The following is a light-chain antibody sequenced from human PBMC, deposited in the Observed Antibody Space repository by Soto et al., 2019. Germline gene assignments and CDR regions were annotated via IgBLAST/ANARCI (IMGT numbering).Light chain of an antibody. J-gene: IGLJ1*01. CDR2: EVN. V-gene: IGLV2-8*01. CDR1: SSDVGGYNY. Sequence: QSVLPQPPSASGSPGKSVAISCTGTSSDVGGYNYVSWYQQHPGKAPKLMIYEVNKRPSGVPDRFSGSKSGNTASLTVSGLQAEDEADYYCSSYAGSSNVFGTGTKVTVL. CDR3: SSYAGSSNV.